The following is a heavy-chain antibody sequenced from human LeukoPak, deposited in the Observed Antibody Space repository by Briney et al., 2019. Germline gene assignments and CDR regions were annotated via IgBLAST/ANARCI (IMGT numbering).Heavy chain of an antibody. V-gene: IGHV3-23*01. CDR3: AKLYSYGSGSLIDY. CDR2: ISGSGGST. J-gene: IGHJ4*02. D-gene: IGHD3-10*01. CDR1: GFTVSSNY. Sequence: LSGGSLRLSCAASGFTVSSNYMSWVRQAPGKGLEWVSAISGSGGSTYYADSVKGRFTISRDNSKNTLYLQMNSLRAEDTAVYYCAKLYSYGSGSLIDYWGQGTLVTVSS.